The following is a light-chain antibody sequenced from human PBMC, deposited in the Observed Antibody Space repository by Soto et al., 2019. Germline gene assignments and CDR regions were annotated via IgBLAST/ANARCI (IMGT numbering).Light chain of an antibody. CDR1: QSVSGN. V-gene: IGKV3-15*01. CDR3: QQYNNWPPIT. Sequence: EIVMTQSPATLSVSPGERATLSCRASQSVSGNLAWYQQKPGQAPMLLIYAASTRATGIPARFSGSGSGTEVTLTISSLQSEDFAVYYCQQYNNWPPITFGPGTKVDIK. J-gene: IGKJ3*01. CDR2: AAS.